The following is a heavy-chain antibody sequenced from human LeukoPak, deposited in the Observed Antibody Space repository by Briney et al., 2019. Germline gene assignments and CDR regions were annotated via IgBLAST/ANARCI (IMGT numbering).Heavy chain of an antibody. D-gene: IGHD3-22*01. Sequence: PGGSLRLSCAASGFIFSDHYMDWVRQAPGKGLEWVGRTRNKANSYTTEYAASVKGRFTISRDDSKNSLYLQMNSLKTEDTAVYYCAGGYDSSGYYLDDYYYYGLDVWGQGTTVTVSS. CDR1: GFIFSDHY. CDR3: AGGYDSSGYYLDDYYYYGLDV. CDR2: TRNKANSYTT. J-gene: IGHJ6*02. V-gene: IGHV3-72*01.